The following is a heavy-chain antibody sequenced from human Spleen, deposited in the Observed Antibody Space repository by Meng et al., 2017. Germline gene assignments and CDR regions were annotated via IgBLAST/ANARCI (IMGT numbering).Heavy chain of an antibody. Sequence: QGQVVQAGAGVEKPGCSIKVSCKAVGYTFTSYAIHWGRQAPGQRLEWMGRIDPKSDNTHYAQKFQGRVTMTRDTSISTAYMELSGLRSDDTAVYYCARDEDISAAGKLFGDYWGQGTLVTVSS. V-gene: IGHV1-2*06. CDR1: GYTFTSYA. CDR3: ARDEDISAAGKLFGDY. CDR2: IDPKSDNT. J-gene: IGHJ4*02. D-gene: IGHD6-13*01.